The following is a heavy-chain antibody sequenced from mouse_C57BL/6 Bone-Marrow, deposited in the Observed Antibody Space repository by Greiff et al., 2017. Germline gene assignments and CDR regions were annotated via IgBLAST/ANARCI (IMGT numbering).Heavy chain of an antibody. D-gene: IGHD2-2*01. CDR3: ASGEWLPEYFDV. CDR1: GIDIRRYW. J-gene: IGHJ1*03. V-gene: IGHV4-1*01. CDR2: INPESGTI. Sequence: EVMLVESVGGLVQPGGSLKLSCAASGIDIRRYWMSWVRRAPGQGLEWIGEINPESGTINYAPSLQDQFIISTDNAKNTLYMQMSKEGSADSDRDCCASGEWLPEYFDVWGTGTTVTVSS.